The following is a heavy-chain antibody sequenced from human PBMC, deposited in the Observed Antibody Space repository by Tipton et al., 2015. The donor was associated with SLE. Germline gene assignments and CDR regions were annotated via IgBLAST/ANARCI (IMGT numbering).Heavy chain of an antibody. CDR2: INHSGRT. Sequence: TLSLTCAVYGGSVSGHYWSWIRQPPGKGLEWIGEINHSGRTNYNPSLKSRVTISVDTSKNQFSLKLSSVTAADTAVYYCARAYGDNPFDYWGQGTLVTVSS. D-gene: IGHD4-17*01. CDR1: GGSVSGHY. V-gene: IGHV4-34*01. CDR3: ARAYGDNPFDY. J-gene: IGHJ4*02.